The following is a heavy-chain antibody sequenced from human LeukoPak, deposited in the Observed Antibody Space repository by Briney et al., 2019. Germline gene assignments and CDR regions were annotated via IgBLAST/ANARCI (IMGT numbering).Heavy chain of an antibody. CDR1: GFTFSNYW. D-gene: IGHD5-18*01. V-gene: IGHV3-74*01. CDR3: ARGGRGYSYAFEY. J-gene: IGHJ4*02. CDR2: INSDGSST. Sequence: GGSLRLSCAASGFTFSNYWMHWVRQAPGKGLVWVSRINSDGSSTTYADSVKRRLTISRDNGQNTLYLQMNSLRAEGTAVYYCARGGRGYSYAFEYWGQGTLVTVSS.